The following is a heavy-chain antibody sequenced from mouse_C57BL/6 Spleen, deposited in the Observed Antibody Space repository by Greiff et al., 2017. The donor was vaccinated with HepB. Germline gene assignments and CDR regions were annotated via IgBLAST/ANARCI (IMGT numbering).Heavy chain of an antibody. CDR3: AKGYYGAMDY. CDR1: GYTFTSYW. J-gene: IGHJ4*01. D-gene: IGHD1-1*02. Sequence: QVHVKQSGAELAKPGASVKLSCKASGYTFTSYWMHWVKQRPGQGLEWIGYINPSSGYTKYNQKFKDKATLTADKSSSTAYMQLSSLTYEDSAVYYCAKGYYGAMDYWGQGTSVTVSS. CDR2: INPSSGYT. V-gene: IGHV1-7*01.